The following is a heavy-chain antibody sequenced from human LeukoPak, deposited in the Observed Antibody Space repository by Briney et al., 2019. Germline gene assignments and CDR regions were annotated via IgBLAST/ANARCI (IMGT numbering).Heavy chain of an antibody. CDR1: GYTFTGYY. V-gene: IGHV1-2*02. D-gene: IGHD6-19*01. CDR3: ASDMWAARIAVAGRVFDY. CDR2: INPNSGGT. J-gene: IGHJ4*02. Sequence: ASVKVSCKASGYTFTGYYMHWVRQAPGQGLEWMGWINPNSGGTNYAQKFQGRVTMTRDTSISTAYMELSRLRSDDTAVYYCASDMWAARIAVAGRVFDYWGQGTLVTVSS.